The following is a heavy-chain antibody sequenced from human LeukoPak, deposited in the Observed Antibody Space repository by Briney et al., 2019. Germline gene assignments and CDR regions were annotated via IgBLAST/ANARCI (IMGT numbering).Heavy chain of an antibody. Sequence: GGSLRLSCAASGFTFDDYAMHWVRHAPGKGLEWVSGISWNSGSIGYADSVKGRFTISRDNAKNSLYLQMNSLRAEDTALYYCAKDYSNFYCYYMDVWGKGTTVTVSS. CDR3: AKDYSNFYCYYMDV. J-gene: IGHJ6*03. D-gene: IGHD4-11*01. V-gene: IGHV3-9*01. CDR2: ISWNSGSI. CDR1: GFTFDDYA.